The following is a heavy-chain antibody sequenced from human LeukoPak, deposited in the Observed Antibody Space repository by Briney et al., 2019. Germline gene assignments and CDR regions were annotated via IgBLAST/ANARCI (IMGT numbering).Heavy chain of an antibody. Sequence: SETLSLTCAVYGGSFSCYYWSWIRQPPRTGLELCGEINHSGSTNYNPSLKSRVTISVDTSKNQFSLKLSSVTAADTAVYYCARYGSGSSYLVPWFDPWGQGTLVTVSS. CDR2: INHSGST. CDR3: ARYGSGSSYLVPWFDP. D-gene: IGHD3-10*01. V-gene: IGHV4-34*01. J-gene: IGHJ5*02. CDR1: GGSFSCYY.